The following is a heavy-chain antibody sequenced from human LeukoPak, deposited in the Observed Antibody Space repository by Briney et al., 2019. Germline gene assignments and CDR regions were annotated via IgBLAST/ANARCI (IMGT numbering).Heavy chain of an antibody. J-gene: IGHJ4*02. CDR1: GFNLGSYG. D-gene: IGHD3-22*01. CDR2: ISNDGGGT. CDR3: AKGSSGYFFDH. V-gene: IGHV3-23*01. Sequence: GGSLRLSCAASGFNLGSYGMSWVRQAPGKGLEWVSSISNDGGGTFSADSVRGRFTISRDNSKNTLFLQMDSLRAEDTALHFCAKGSSGYFFDHWGQGSLVTVSS.